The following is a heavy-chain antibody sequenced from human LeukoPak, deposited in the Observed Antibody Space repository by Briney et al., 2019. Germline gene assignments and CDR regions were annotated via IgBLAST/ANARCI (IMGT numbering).Heavy chain of an antibody. CDR2: INPSGGST. CDR3: ARNGGYYDSSGYYDY. J-gene: IGHJ4*02. V-gene: IGHV1-46*01. D-gene: IGHD3-22*01. CDR1: GYTFTSYY. Sequence: EASVKVSCKASGYTFTSYYMHWVRQAPGQGLEWMGIINPSGGSTSYAQKFQGRVTMTRDTSTSTVFMELSSLKSEDTAVYYCARNGGYYDSSGYYDYWGQGTLVTVSS.